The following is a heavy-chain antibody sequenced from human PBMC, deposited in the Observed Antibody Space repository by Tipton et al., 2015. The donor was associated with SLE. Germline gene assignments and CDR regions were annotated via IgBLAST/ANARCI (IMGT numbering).Heavy chain of an antibody. CDR3: ARLVPYYGDSGWYFDL. J-gene: IGHJ2*01. CDR2: IFYSGHTD. Sequence: TLSLTCAVSGASINGFYWSWIRQPPGKGLEWIAYIFYSGHTDSYNPPLKSRVSVSVDTSKNQFSLNLTSVTAADTAVYFCARLVPYYGDSGWYFDLWGRGTLVTVSA. CDR1: GASINGFY. D-gene: IGHD4-17*01. V-gene: IGHV4-59*08.